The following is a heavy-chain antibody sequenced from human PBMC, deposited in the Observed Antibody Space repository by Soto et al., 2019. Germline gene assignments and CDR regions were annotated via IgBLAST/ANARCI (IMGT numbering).Heavy chain of an antibody. CDR3: ARDGPDEKPDTFYCSGGSCTPSAEYFQH. J-gene: IGHJ1*01. D-gene: IGHD2-15*01. CDR1: GGSISSGDYY. Sequence: SEPLSLTCTVSGGSISSGDYYWSWIRQPPGKGLEWIGYIYYSGSTYYNPSLKSRVTISVDTSKNQFSLKLSSVTAADTAVYYCARDGPDEKPDTFYCSGGSCTPSAEYFQHWGQGTLVTVSS. CDR2: IYYSGST. V-gene: IGHV4-30-4*01.